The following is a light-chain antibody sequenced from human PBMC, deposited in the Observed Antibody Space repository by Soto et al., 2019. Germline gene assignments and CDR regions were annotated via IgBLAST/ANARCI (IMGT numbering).Light chain of an antibody. J-gene: IGKJ1*01. CDR2: GGS. Sequence: EIVLTQSPGTLSMSPGERATLSCRASQSLIVSHLAWYQQKPGQAPRLLIYGGSNRATGIPDRFSGGGSGTDVALTISRLEPEDFAVYYCQQYGSSPWTFCQGTKVDIK. V-gene: IGKV3-20*01. CDR3: QQYGSSPWT. CDR1: QSLIVSH.